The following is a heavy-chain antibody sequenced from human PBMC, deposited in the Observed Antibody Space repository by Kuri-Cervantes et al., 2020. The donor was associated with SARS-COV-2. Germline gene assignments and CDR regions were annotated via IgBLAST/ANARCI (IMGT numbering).Heavy chain of an antibody. D-gene: IGHD2-2*01. CDR3: ARASVVPAAYPTFDY. CDR1: GYTLTELS. J-gene: IGHJ4*02. CDR2: FDPEDGET. V-gene: IGHV1-24*01. Sequence: ASVKVSCKVSGYTLTELSMHWVRQAPGKGLEWMGGFDPEDGETIYAQKFQGRVTITTDESTSTAYMELSSLRSEDTAVYYCARASVVPAAYPTFDYWGQGTLVTVSS.